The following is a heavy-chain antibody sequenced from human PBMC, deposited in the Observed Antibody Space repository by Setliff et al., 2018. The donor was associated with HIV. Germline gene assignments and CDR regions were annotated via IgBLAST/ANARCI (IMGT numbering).Heavy chain of an antibody. Sequence: SVKVSCKTSGGTFRSQAISWVRQAPGQGLEWMGGLISMFKIPQIAQKFQGRVTITADESTSTAYMGLSSLTSEDTAVYYCAREVVVVTGHGYYFDYWGQGTLVTVSS. V-gene: IGHV1-69*13. CDR1: GGTFRSQA. CDR2: LISMFKIP. J-gene: IGHJ4*02. D-gene: IGHD2-21*02. CDR3: AREVVVVTGHGYYFDY.